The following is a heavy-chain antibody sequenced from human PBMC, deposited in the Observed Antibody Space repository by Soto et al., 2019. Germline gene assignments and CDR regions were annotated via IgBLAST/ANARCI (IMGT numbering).Heavy chain of an antibody. CDR3: ARVPKYDYVWGSYRYGDY. Sequence: ASVKVSCKASGYTFTSYYMHWVRQAPGQGLEWMGIINPSGGSTSYAQKFQGRVTMTRDTSTSTVYMELSSLRSEDTAVYYCARVPKYDYVWGSYRYGDYWGQGTLVTVSS. J-gene: IGHJ4*02. D-gene: IGHD3-16*02. V-gene: IGHV1-46*01. CDR1: GYTFTSYY. CDR2: INPSGGST.